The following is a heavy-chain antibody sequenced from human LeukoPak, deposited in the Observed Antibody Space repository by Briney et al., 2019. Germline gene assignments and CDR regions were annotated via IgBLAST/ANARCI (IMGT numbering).Heavy chain of an antibody. D-gene: IGHD3-22*01. J-gene: IGHJ6*02. CDR3: AKVLGHYSDGNYWYGMDV. CDR1: GFTFSSSV. V-gene: IGHV3-23*01. CDR2: ISSSGGHT. Sequence: GGSLRLSCVGSGFTFSSSVMSWVRRAPVKGLEWVSGISSSGGHTDYTDPMRGRFTVSRDNSKNTLYLQMNSLRADDTAVYYCAKVLGHYSDGNYWYGMDVWGQGTTVTVSS.